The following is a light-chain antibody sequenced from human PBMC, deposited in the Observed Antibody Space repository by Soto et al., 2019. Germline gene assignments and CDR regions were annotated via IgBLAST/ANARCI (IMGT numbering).Light chain of an antibody. CDR2: GAY. CDR3: QQYDNWRLI. CDR1: QSVGSN. V-gene: IGKV3-15*01. Sequence: EIVMTQSPATLSVSPGERATLSCRASQSVGSNLAWYQQKPGQAPMLLMYGAYTRATGIPARFSGSESGTEFSLTISSLQSEDFAVYYCQQYDNWRLIFGGENRVEIK. J-gene: IGKJ4*01.